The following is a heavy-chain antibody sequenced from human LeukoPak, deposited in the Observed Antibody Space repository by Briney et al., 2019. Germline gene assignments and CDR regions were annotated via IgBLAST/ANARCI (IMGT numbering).Heavy chain of an antibody. CDR2: ISSSSSYI. CDR3: ARAVAAVSNYYYYMDV. J-gene: IGHJ6*03. CDR1: GFTFSSYS. V-gene: IGHV3-21*04. Sequence: GGSLRLSCAASGFTFSSYSMNWVRQAPGKGLEWVSSISSSSSYIYYADSVKGRFTISRDNAKNSLYLQMNSLRAEDTALYYCARAVAAVSNYYYYMDVWGKGTTVTVSS. D-gene: IGHD6-13*01.